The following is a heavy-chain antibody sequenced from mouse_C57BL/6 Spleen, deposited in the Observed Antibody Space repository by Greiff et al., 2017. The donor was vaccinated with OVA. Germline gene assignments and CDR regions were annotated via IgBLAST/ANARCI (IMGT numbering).Heavy chain of an antibody. D-gene: IGHD1-2*01. CDR3: TRWGGYGYYFDY. CDR1: GYTFTDYE. V-gene: IGHV1-15*01. J-gene: IGHJ2*01. Sequence: QVTLKVSGAELVRPGASVTLSCKASGYTFTDYEMHWVKQTPVHGLEWIGAIDPETGGTAYNQKFKGKAILTADKSSSTAYMELRSLTSEDSAVYYCTRWGGYGYYFDYWGQGTTLTVSS. CDR2: IDPETGGT.